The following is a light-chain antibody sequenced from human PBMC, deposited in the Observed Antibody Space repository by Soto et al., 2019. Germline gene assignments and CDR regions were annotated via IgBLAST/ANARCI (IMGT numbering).Light chain of an antibody. J-gene: IGKJ1*01. CDR1: QGVSNNY. V-gene: IGKV3-20*01. CDR3: QHYGSSRT. CDR2: GTS. Sequence: EIVLTQSPGTLSVSPVEGATLSCRASQGVSNNYLAWYQQKSGQAPRLLLYGTSSRATGIPERFSGSGSGTDFTLTISRLEPEDFAVYYCQHYGSSRTFGQGTKVDIK.